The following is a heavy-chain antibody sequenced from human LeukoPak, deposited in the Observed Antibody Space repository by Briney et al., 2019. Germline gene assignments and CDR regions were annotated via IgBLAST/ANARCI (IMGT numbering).Heavy chain of an antibody. Sequence: SVKVSCKASGGTFSSYAISWVRQAPGQGLEWMGGIIPIFGTANYAQKFQGRVTITTDESTSTAYMELSSLRSEDTAVYYCAREAGGIAAAGNWFDPWGQGTLVTVSS. D-gene: IGHD6-13*01. V-gene: IGHV1-69*05. J-gene: IGHJ5*02. CDR2: IIPIFGTA. CDR1: GGTFSSYA. CDR3: AREAGGIAAAGNWFDP.